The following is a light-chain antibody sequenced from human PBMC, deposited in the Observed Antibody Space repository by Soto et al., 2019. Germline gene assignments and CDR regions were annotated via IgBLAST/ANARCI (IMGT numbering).Light chain of an antibody. Sequence: EIVMTQSPATLSVSPGERVTLSCRASQSIGSNLSWYQHKPGQAPRLLIYAATTMATGIPARFSGSGSGTEFTLTISSLQYDDLAFYSCQQYNSWHPWSFGPGTKVDIK. CDR3: QQYNSWHPWS. J-gene: IGKJ1*01. V-gene: IGKV3-15*01. CDR2: AAT. CDR1: QSIGSN.